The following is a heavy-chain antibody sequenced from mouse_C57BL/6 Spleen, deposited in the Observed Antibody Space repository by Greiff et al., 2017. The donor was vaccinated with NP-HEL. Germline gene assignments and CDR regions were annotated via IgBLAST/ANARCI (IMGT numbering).Heavy chain of an antibody. CDR1: GYTFTSYW. D-gene: IGHD3-2*02. Sequence: VQLQQPGAELVRPGSSVKLSCKASGYTFTSYWVDWVKQRPGQGLEWIGNIYPSDSETHYNQKFKDKATLTVDKSSSTAYMQLSSLTSEDSAVYYCARSGTFYAMDYWGQGTSVTVSS. CDR2: IYPSDSET. J-gene: IGHJ4*01. V-gene: IGHV1-61*01. CDR3: ARSGTFYAMDY.